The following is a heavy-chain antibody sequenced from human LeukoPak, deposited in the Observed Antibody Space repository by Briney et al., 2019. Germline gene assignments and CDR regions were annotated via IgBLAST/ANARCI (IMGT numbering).Heavy chain of an antibody. V-gene: IGHV1-18*04. J-gene: IGHJ3*02. Sequence: ASVKVSCKASGYTFPRYGVSWVRQAPGQGLEWMAWISAYNGNTNYAQKLQGRVTVTTDTSTSTAYMELRSLRSDDTAVYYCARARYLTGSRDDAFDIWGQGTVVTVSS. CDR2: ISAYNGNT. CDR1: GYTFPRYG. D-gene: IGHD1-26*01. CDR3: ARARYLTGSRDDAFDI.